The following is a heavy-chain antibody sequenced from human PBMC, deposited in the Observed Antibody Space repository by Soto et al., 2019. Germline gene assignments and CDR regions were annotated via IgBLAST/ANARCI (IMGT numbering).Heavy chain of an antibody. CDR2: IYHSGST. D-gene: IGHD6-19*01. CDR3: AGASVAGDFDY. V-gene: IGHV4-4*02. Sequence: QVQLQESGPGLVKPSGTLSLTCAVSGGSISSSNWWSWVRQPPGKGLEWIGEIYHSGSTNYNPSLKIRVTVSEDKSKTQFSLRLSSVTAADTAVYYCAGASVAGDFDYWGQGTLVTVSS. J-gene: IGHJ4*02. CDR1: GGSISSSNW.